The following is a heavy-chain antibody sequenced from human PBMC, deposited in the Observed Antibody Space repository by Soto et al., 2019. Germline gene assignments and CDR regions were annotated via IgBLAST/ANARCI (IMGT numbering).Heavy chain of an antibody. D-gene: IGHD2-15*01. Sequence: GGSLRLSCISSGFTFRTYTMNWVRQAPGKGLEWVSGIRGFSPYTFYAESVKGRSTISRDNAKNSPYLQMNSLRAEDTAVYYCARDRGYDAHDYYYNAMDAWGQGTTVTVSS. CDR3: ARDRGYDAHDYYYNAMDA. J-gene: IGHJ6*02. CDR1: GFTFRTYT. V-gene: IGHV3-21*01. CDR2: IRGFSPYT.